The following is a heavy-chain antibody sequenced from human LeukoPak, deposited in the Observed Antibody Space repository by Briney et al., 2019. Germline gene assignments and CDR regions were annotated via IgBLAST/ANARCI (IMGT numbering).Heavy chain of an antibody. CDR3: AKESGGIDNWFDP. CDR2: IWHDGSNK. J-gene: IGHJ5*02. D-gene: IGHD2-15*01. Sequence: GGSLRLSCAASGFTFSRYGMHWVRQAPGKGLEWVALIWHDGSNKYYADSVKGRVTISRDNPKNILYLQMNSMRAGDTAVYYCAKESGGIDNWFDPWGKGTLVTVSS. V-gene: IGHV3-33*06. CDR1: GFTFSRYG.